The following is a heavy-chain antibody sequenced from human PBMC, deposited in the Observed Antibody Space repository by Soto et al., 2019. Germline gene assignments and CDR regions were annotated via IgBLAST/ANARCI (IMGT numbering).Heavy chain of an antibody. CDR3: TRPQSSGWYDY. CDR2: INPGDSDI. Sequence: GASLKISCKGSGYSFISHWIAWVRQTPGKGLEWMGIINPGDSDIRYSPSFQGQVTISADKSINTAYLQWSSLKASDTATYYCTRPQSSGWYDYWGQGTLVTVSS. D-gene: IGHD6-19*01. V-gene: IGHV5-51*01. CDR1: GYSFISHW. J-gene: IGHJ4*02.